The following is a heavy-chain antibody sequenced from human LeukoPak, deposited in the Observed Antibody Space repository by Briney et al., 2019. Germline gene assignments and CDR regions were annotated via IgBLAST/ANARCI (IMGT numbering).Heavy chain of an antibody. D-gene: IGHD4-23*01. J-gene: IGHJ5*02. CDR3: SKDIFADYGGNYQNWFDP. CDR1: VFTFDDYA. CDR2: ISWNSGSI. Sequence: GRSPRLSCAASVFTFDDYAMHWVRQAPGEGLEWVSGISWNSGSIGYAHSVKGQFTISIDNAKNSLYLQMNSLRAEDTALYYCSKDIFADYGGNYQNWFDPWGKGTLVTVSS. V-gene: IGHV3-9*01.